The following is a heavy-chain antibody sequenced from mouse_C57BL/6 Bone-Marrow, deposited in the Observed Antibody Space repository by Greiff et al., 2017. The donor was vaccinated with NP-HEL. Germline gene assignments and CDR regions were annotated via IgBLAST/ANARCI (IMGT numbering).Heavy chain of an antibody. V-gene: IGHV1-80*01. CDR2: IYPGDGDT. CDR1: GYEFSNYW. Sequence: VKLQESGAELVKPGASVKISCKASGYEFSNYWMNWVKQRPGKGLEWIGQIYPGDGDTNYNGKFKDKATLTADKSSSTAYMQLSRLTSEDSAVYVCARGAYWGQGTLVTVSA. J-gene: IGHJ3*01. CDR3: ARGAY.